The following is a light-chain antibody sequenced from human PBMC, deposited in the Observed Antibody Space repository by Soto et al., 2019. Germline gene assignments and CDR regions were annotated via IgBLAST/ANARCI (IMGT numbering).Light chain of an antibody. CDR1: QNISNY. Sequence: IMLIKSPATMYVSTGERATLSCRASQNISNYLIWYQQKPRQAPRLLIYDVSNRATGIPARFSGSGSGTDFTLTISSLEPEDFAVYYCQERSNWPRTFGQGTKVDI. CDR3: QERSNWPRT. V-gene: IGKV3-11*01. CDR2: DVS. J-gene: IGKJ1*01.